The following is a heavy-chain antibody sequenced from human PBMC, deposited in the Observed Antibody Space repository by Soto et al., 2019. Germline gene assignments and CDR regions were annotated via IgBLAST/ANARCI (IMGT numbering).Heavy chain of an antibody. CDR3: AKGVELDV. Sequence: EVLLLESGGGLVQPGGSLRLSCEASGFSFSRFGMNWVRQAPGKGLEWVSAIGDSGASTYYADSVKGRFTISRDNSRNTLYLQLNSLRAEDTAVYYCAKGVELDVWGNGTTVTVSS. CDR1: GFSFSRFG. J-gene: IGHJ6*04. V-gene: IGHV3-23*01. CDR2: IGDSGAST. D-gene: IGHD1-26*01.